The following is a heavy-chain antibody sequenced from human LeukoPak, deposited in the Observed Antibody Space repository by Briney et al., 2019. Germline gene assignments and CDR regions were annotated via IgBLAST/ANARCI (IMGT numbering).Heavy chain of an antibody. CDR2: IYYSGRT. D-gene: IGHD5-18*01. Sequence: TSETPSLTCSVSGGSINSGSYYWGWIRQPPGKGLEWIGNIYYSGRTYYNPSLKSRVNISVDTSKNQFSLKLSSVTAADTAVYYCAGQGWIQLWLAFDYWGQGTLVTVSS. V-gene: IGHV4-39*01. CDR3: AGQGWIQLWLAFDY. J-gene: IGHJ4*02. CDR1: GGSINSGSYY.